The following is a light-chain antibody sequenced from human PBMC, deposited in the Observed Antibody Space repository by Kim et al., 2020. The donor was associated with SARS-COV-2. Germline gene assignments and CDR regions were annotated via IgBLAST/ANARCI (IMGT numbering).Light chain of an antibody. CDR3: QQRSHWPPT. Sequence: LSPGERATLSCRARQSVSSYLAWYQQRPGQAPRLLIYDASSRATGIPARFSGGGSGIDFTLTISSLEPEDFAVYYCQQRSHWPPTFGGGTKVDIK. V-gene: IGKV3-11*01. CDR1: QSVSSY. CDR2: DAS. J-gene: IGKJ4*01.